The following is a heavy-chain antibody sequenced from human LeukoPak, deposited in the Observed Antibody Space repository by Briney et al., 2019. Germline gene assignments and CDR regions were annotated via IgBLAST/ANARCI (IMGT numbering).Heavy chain of an antibody. Sequence: GGSLRLSCAASGFTFSSYWMSWVRQAPGKGLEWVAHIKQDGSEKYYVDSVKGRFTISRDNAKNSLYLQMNRLRAEDTAVYYCAREKWIQLWLPSYYFDYWGQGTLVTVSS. CDR3: AREKWIQLWLPSYYFDY. CDR1: GFTFSSYW. J-gene: IGHJ4*02. CDR2: IKQDGSEK. D-gene: IGHD5-18*01. V-gene: IGHV3-7*01.